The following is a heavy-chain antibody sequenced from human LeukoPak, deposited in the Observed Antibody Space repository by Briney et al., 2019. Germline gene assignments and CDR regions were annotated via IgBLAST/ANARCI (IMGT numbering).Heavy chain of an antibody. CDR1: GLTASGNY. Sequence: GGSLRPSRAASGLTASGNYMSWVPQAPGTGLEWVSVIYSGGSTYYADSVKGRFTISRDNSKNTLYLQMNSLRAEGTTVYYCARIFTPYSFDYWGQGTLVTVSS. J-gene: IGHJ4*02. V-gene: IGHV3-53*01. CDR3: ARIFTPYSFDY. CDR2: IYSGGST.